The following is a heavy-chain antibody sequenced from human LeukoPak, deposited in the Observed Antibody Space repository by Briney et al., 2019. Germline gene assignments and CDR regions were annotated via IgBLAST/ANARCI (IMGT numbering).Heavy chain of an antibody. J-gene: IGHJ3*02. Sequence: SETLSLTCTVSGGSISSYYWSWIRQPPGKGLEWIGYIYYSGSTNYNPSLKSRVTISVDTSKNQFSLKLSSVTAVDTAVYYCASCIAARTDAFDIWGQGTMVTVSS. D-gene: IGHD6-13*01. V-gene: IGHV4-59*01. CDR2: IYYSGST. CDR1: GGSISSYY. CDR3: ASCIAARTDAFDI.